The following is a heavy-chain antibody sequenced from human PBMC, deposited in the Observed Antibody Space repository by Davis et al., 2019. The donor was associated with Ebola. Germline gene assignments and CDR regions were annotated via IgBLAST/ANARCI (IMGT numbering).Heavy chain of an antibody. CDR3: ARDAAAKFDY. CDR1: AGPISGYY. Sequence: PSETLSLTCTVSAGPISGYYWSWIRQAPGKGLEWIAYILSSGRTDYNPSLKSRVTISQDTAKNQLSLKLTSVVAADTAVYYCARDAAAKFDYWGQGILVTVS. CDR2: ILSSGRT. J-gene: IGHJ4*02. D-gene: IGHD2-2*01. V-gene: IGHV4-59*01.